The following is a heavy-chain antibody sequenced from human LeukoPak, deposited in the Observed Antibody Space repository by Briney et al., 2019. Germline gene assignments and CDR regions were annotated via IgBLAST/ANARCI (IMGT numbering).Heavy chain of an antibody. V-gene: IGHV3-21*01. CDR1: GFTFSSYS. D-gene: IGHD6-13*01. J-gene: IGHJ3*02. Sequence: PGGSLRLSCAASGFTFSSYSMNWVRQAPGKGLEWVSSISSSSSYIYYADSVKGRLTISRDNAKNSLHLQMNSLRAEDTAVYYCARDLVLDAFDIWGQGTMVTVSS. CDR3: ARDLVLDAFDI. CDR2: ISSSSSYI.